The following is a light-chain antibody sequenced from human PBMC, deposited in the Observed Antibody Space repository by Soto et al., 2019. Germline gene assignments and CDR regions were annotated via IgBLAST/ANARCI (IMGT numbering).Light chain of an antibody. Sequence: QSALTQPASVSGSPGQSITISCTATSSDVGSYNYVSWYQQHPGKAPKLMIYEVSNWPSGVSNRFSGSKSGNTASLTISGLQAEDEADYYCNSYTSTNTWVFGTGTKVTVL. V-gene: IGLV2-14*01. J-gene: IGLJ1*01. CDR2: EVS. CDR1: SSDVGSYNY. CDR3: NSYTSTNTWV.